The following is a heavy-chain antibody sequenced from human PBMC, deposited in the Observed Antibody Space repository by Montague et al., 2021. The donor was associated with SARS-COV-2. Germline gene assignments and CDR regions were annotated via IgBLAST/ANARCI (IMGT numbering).Heavy chain of an antibody. J-gene: IGHJ3*02. V-gene: IGHV3-48*03. CDR2: ISSSGGTT. D-gene: IGHD3-22*01. CDR3: ARESRIAMLVVVITSAFDI. Sequence: SLRLSCAASGFTFSSYEMNWVRPAPGKGLEWVSYISSSGGTTFYADSVRVRFTISRDNAKNSLYLQMNSLRAEDTAVYYCARESRIAMLVVVITSAFDIWGQGTMVTVSS. CDR1: GFTFSSYE.